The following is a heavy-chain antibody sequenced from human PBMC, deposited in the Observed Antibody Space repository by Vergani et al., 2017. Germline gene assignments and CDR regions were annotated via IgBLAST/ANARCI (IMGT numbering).Heavy chain of an antibody. CDR3: ARTYIVLKYYGSGGYKDGMDV. CDR2: ISSSSSNI. V-gene: IGHV3-21*01. D-gene: IGHD3-10*01. Sequence: EVQLVESGGGLVKPGGSLRLSCAASGFTFSSYSMNWVRQAPGKGLEWVSSISSSSSNIYYADSVKGRFTISRDNAKNSLYLQMNSLRAEDTAVYYCARTYIVLKYYGSGGYKDGMDVWGQGTTVTVSS. J-gene: IGHJ6*02. CDR1: GFTFSSYS.